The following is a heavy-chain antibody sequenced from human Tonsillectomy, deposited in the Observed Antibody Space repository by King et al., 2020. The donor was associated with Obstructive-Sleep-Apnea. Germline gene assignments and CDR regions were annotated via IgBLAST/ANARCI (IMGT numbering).Heavy chain of an antibody. CDR2: ISSSSSYI. D-gene: IGHD3-9*01. Sequence: VQLVESGGGLVKPGGSLRLSCAASGFTFSSYSMNWVRQAPGKGLEWVSSISSSSSYIYYADSVKGRFTISRDNAKNSLYLQMNSLRAEDTAVYYCARDYDILTGPPLDSWGQGTLVTVSS. V-gene: IGHV3-21*01. CDR1: GFTFSSYS. CDR3: ARDYDILTGPPLDS. J-gene: IGHJ4*02.